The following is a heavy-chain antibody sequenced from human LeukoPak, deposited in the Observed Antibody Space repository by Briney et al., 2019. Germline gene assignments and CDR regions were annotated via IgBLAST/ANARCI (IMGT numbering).Heavy chain of an antibody. CDR2: VSGSGGST. V-gene: IGHV3-23*01. CDR3: AKHAGGSGSTNWFDP. Sequence: GGSLRLSCAASGFTFSSFAMTWVRQAPGKGLEWVSAVSGSGGSTYYADSVKGRFTISRDNSKNTLYLQVNSLRAEDTAVYYCAKHAGGSGSTNWFDPWGQGILVTVSS. J-gene: IGHJ5*02. D-gene: IGHD3-10*01. CDR1: GFTFSSFA.